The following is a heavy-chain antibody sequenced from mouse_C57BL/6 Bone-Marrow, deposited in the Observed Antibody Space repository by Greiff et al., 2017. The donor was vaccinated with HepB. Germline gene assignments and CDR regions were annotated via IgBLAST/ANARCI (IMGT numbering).Heavy chain of an antibody. D-gene: IGHD1-1*01. CDR2: IDPEDGET. Sequence: DVKLVESGAELVKPGASVKLSCTASGFNIKDYYMHWVKQRTEQGLEWIGRIDPEDGETKYAPKFQGKATITADTSSNTAYLQLSSLTSEDTAVYYCARSRTTVPLMDYWGQGTSVTVSS. CDR1: GFNIKDYY. V-gene: IGHV14-2*01. CDR3: ARSRTTVPLMDY. J-gene: IGHJ4*01.